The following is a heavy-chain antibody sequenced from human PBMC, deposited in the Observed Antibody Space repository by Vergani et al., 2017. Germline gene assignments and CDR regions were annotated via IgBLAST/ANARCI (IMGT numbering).Heavy chain of an antibody. CDR2: IYTGDSNN. Sequence: EVQLVQSGAEVKKPGESLKISCQGSGYTFTNYWIGWVRQMPGEGLEWMGVIYTGDSNNRYSPSFQGQVTISADKYINTAYLQWSSLEASDTAMYYCARHPDAPLWTAIDCPRWFDPWGQGTLVTVSS. J-gene: IGHJ5*02. D-gene: IGHD2-21*02. CDR3: ARHPDAPLWTAIDCPRWFDP. V-gene: IGHV5-51*03. CDR1: GYTFTNYW.